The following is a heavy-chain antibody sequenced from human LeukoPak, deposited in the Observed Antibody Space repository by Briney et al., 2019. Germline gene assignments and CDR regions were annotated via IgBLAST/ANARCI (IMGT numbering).Heavy chain of an antibody. CDR1: VFTFSSYA. D-gene: IGHD4-17*01. V-gene: IGHV3-23*01. J-gene: IGHJ6*02. Sequence: GGSLRLSCAASVFTFSSYAMSWVRQAPGKGLEWVSAISGSGGSTYYADSVKGRFTISRDNSKNTLYLQMNSLRAEDTAVYYCAKGFGDYPSYYYYYGMDVWGQGTTVTVSS. CDR3: AKGFGDYPSYYYYYGMDV. CDR2: ISGSGGST.